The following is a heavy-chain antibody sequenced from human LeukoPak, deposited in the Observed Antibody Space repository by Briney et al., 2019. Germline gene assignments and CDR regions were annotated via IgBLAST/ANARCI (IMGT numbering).Heavy chain of an antibody. J-gene: IGHJ4*02. CDR3: AKDATPFNSIWDYYDS. CDR1: GFASSTYS. Sequence: GGSLRLSCAASGFASSTYSIDWVRQAPGKGLEWVAGIGGGDDIHYADSVKGRFTGSRDDSKNTLYLQMSSLRIEDTAVYYCAKDATPFNSIWDYYDSWGQGTLVTVSA. D-gene: IGHD7-27*01. CDR2: IGGGDDI. V-gene: IGHV3-23*01.